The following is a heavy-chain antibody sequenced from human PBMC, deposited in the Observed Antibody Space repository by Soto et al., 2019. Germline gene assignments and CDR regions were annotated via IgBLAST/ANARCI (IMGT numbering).Heavy chain of an antibody. CDR2: ISYDGSNK. V-gene: IGHV3-30-3*01. Sequence: QVQLVESGGGVVQPGRSLRLSCAASGFTFSSYAMHWVRQAPGKGLEWVAVISYDGSNKYYADSVKGRFTISRDNSKNTLYLQMNSLRAEDTAVYYCARDLEQQLVSSLGYWGPGTLVTVSS. D-gene: IGHD6-13*01. J-gene: IGHJ4*02. CDR3: ARDLEQQLVSSLGY. CDR1: GFTFSSYA.